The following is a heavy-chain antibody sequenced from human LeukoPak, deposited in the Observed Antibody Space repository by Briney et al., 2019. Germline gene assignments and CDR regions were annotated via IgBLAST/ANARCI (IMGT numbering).Heavy chain of an antibody. J-gene: IGHJ4*02. CDR3: AKGAYSGSYLGPFDY. CDR1: GFTFSSYA. CDR2: ISASGGST. V-gene: IGHV3-23*01. D-gene: IGHD1-26*01. Sequence: GGSLRLSCAASGFTFSSYAMSWVRQAPGKGLEWVSAISASGGSTYFVDSVKGRFTIPRDNSNNPHTVQMNSLRTEDTAVYFCAKGAYSGSYLGPFDYWGEGTLVTVSS.